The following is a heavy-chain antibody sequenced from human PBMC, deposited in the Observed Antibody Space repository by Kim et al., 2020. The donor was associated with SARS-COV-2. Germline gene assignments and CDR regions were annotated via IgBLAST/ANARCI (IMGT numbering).Heavy chain of an antibody. CDR1: GFTFGDYA. CDR3: TRDRYRLLSDY. V-gene: IGHV3-49*03. J-gene: IGHJ4*02. D-gene: IGHD2-15*01. Sequence: GGSLRLSCTASGFTFGDYAMSWFRQAPGKGLEWVGFIRSKAYGGTTEYAASVKGRFTISRDDSKSIAYLQMNSLKTEDTAVYYCTRDRYRLLSDYWGQGTLVTVSS. CDR2: IRSKAYGGTT.